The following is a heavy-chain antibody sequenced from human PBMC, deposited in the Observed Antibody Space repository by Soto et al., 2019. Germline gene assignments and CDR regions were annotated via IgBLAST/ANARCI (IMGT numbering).Heavy chain of an antibody. Sequence: VKVSCKASGGPFISYAISWVRQAPGQGLEWMGGIIPIFGTANYAQKFQGRVTITADESTSTAYMELSSLRSEDTAVYYCAREDPNYYDSSGYYYPDNWFDPWGQGTLVTVSS. CDR3: AREDPNYYDSSGYYYPDNWFDP. J-gene: IGHJ5*02. CDR2: IIPIFGTA. V-gene: IGHV1-69*13. D-gene: IGHD3-22*01. CDR1: GGPFISYA.